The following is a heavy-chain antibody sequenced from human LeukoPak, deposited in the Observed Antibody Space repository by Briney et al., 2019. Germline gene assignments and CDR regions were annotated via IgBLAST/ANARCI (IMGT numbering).Heavy chain of an antibody. J-gene: IGHJ4*02. Sequence: SETLSLTCAVSGYSLNSAYYWGWIRQPPGKGLEWIGSIYHSGSTYYNPSLKSRVTISVDTSKNQFSLKLSSVTAADTAVYYCASYHPYSSSPPHWGQGTLVTVSS. CDR2: IYHSGST. V-gene: IGHV4-38-2*01. CDR1: GYSLNSAYY. CDR3: ASYHPYSSSPPH. D-gene: IGHD6-6*01.